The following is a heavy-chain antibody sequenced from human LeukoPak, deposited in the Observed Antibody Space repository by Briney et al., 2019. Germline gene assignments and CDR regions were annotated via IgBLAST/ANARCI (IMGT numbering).Heavy chain of an antibody. D-gene: IGHD6-6*01. CDR2: INPNSGGT. V-gene: IGHV1-2*02. CDR3: ARDQAARTPPLDY. J-gene: IGHJ4*02. CDR1: GYTFTGYY. Sequence: ASVKVSCKASGYTFTGYYMHWVRQAPGQGLEWMGWINPNSGGTNYAQKFQGRVTMTRDTSISTAYMELSRLRSDDTAVYYCARDQAARTPPLDYWGQGTLVTVSS.